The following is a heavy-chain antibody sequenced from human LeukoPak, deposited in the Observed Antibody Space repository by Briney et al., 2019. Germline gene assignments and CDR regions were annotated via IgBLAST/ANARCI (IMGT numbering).Heavy chain of an antibody. CDR2: INPNSGGT. J-gene: IGHJ4*02. D-gene: IGHD1-26*01. V-gene: IGHV1-2*02. Sequence: GASVKVSCKASGYTFTDHYMHLVRQAPGQGLEWVGWINPNSGGTNYAQKFQGRVTMTRDTSINTAYMEVSRLRSDDTAVYYCASIGGTSLEYWGQGTLVTVSS. CDR1: GYTFTDHY. CDR3: ASIGGTSLEY.